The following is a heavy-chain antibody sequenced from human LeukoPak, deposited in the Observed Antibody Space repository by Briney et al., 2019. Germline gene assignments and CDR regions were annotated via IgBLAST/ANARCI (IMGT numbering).Heavy chain of an antibody. D-gene: IGHD1-7*01. CDR1: GYPFTKYY. CDR2: LNPNTGGT. CDR3: AKSLAGTTVFWWFDP. Sequence: ASVKVSCKASGYPFTKYYIHWVRQAPGHGLQWMGWLNPNTGGTRYARSFEGRVTMTRDMSIDTAYMDLSGLTSDDTATYYCAKSLAGTTVFWWFDPWGQGTVVTVSS. J-gene: IGHJ5*02. V-gene: IGHV1-2*02.